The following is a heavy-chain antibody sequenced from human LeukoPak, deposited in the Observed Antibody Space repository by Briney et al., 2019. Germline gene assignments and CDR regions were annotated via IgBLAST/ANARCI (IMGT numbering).Heavy chain of an antibody. CDR3: ARGSYSSGWYIWYVLDY. J-gene: IGHJ4*02. CDR2: IYYSWST. CDR1: GGSISSYY. Sequence: SGTLSLTCTVSGGSISSYYWSWIRQPPGKGLEWIGYIYYSWSTNYNPSLKSRVTISVDTSKNQFSLKLSSVTAADTAVYYCARGSYSSGWYIWYVLDYWGQGTLVTVSS. V-gene: IGHV4-59*01. D-gene: IGHD6-19*01.